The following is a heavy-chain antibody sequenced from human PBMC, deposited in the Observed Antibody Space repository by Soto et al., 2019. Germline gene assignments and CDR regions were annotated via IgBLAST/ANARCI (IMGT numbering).Heavy chain of an antibody. D-gene: IGHD2-2*01. CDR2: INAGNGNT. CDR1: GGTFSSYA. CDR3: ARETRRGYCSSTSCSARQD. Sequence: ASVKVSCEASGGTFSSYAISWVRQAPGQGLEWMGWINAGNGNTKYSQKFQGRVTITRDTSASTAYMELSSLRSEDTAVYYCARETRRGYCSSTSCSARQDWGQGTLVTVSS. V-gene: IGHV1-3*01. J-gene: IGHJ4*02.